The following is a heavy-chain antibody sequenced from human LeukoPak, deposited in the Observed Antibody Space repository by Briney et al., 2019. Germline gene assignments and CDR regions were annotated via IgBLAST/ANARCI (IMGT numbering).Heavy chain of an antibody. J-gene: IGHJ5*02. D-gene: IGHD3-10*01. CDR1: GFTFSSYW. CDR3: ARGLWCRELPPHHWFDP. V-gene: IGHV3-7*01. Sequence: PGGPLRLSCAASGFTFSSYWMSWVRQAPGKGLEWVANITQDGSEKYYVDSVKGRFTISRDNAKNSLYLQINSLSAEDTAVYYCARGLWCRELPPHHWFDPWGQGTLVTVSS. CDR2: ITQDGSEK.